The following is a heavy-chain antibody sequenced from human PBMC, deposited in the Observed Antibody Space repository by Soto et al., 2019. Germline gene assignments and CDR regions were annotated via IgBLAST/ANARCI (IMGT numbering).Heavy chain of an antibody. D-gene: IGHD3-22*01. J-gene: IGHJ4*02. CDR1: GFTFTSSA. CDR2: IVVGSGNT. V-gene: IGHV1-58*01. CDR3: AADPYYYDSSGYY. Sequence: AASVKVSCKASGFTFTSSAVQWVRQARGQRLEWIGWIVVGSGNTNYAQKFQERVTITRDMSTSTAYMELSSLRSEDTAVYYCAADPYYYDSSGYYWGQGTLVTVSS.